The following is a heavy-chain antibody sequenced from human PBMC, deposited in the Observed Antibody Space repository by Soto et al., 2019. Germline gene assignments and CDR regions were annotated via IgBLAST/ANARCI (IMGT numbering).Heavy chain of an antibody. CDR3: AKKYYDSSGLLEALFDY. CDR1: GFTFSSYA. D-gene: IGHD3-22*01. CDR2: ISGSGGST. V-gene: IGHV3-23*01. J-gene: IGHJ4*02. Sequence: GGSLRLSCAASGFTFSSYAMSWVRQAPGKGLEWVSAISGSGGSTYYADSVKGRFTISRDNSKNTLYLQMNSLRAEDTAVYYCAKKYYDSSGLLEALFDYWGQGTLVTVSS.